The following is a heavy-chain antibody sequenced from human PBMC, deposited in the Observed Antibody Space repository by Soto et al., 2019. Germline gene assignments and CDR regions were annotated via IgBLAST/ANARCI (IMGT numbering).Heavy chain of an antibody. J-gene: IGHJ6*02. CDR1: GDSIIGTGW. D-gene: IGHD3-22*01. V-gene: IGHV4-4*02. CDR2: VYHSGAT. CDR3: VRNGYYSLDV. Sequence: QVQLQESGPGLVRSSGTLSLTCAVSGDSIIGTGWWSWVRESPGKGLDWIGEVYHSGATNYNPSLKSRVTISVDTSMNQFSLNLGSVTAADTAVYYCVRNGYYSLDVWGQGTTVTVS.